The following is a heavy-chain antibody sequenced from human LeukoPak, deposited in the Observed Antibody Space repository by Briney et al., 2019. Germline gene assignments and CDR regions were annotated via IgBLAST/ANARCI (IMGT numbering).Heavy chain of an antibody. CDR2: IYHSGST. J-gene: IGHJ4*02. V-gene: IGHV4-30-2*01. CDR3: ARGEWELPPYFDY. D-gene: IGHD1-26*01. CDR1: GYSISSGGYY. Sequence: SETLSLTCTVSGYSISSGGYYWSWIRQPRGKGLEWIGYIYHSGSTYYNPSLKSRVTTSVDRSKNQFSLKLSSVTAADTAVYYCARGEWELPPYFDYWGQGTLVTVSS.